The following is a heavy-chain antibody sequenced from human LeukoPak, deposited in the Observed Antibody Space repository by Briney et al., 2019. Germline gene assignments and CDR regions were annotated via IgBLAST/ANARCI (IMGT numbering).Heavy chain of an antibody. D-gene: IGHD3-3*01. J-gene: IGHJ4*02. CDR1: GGSISSGGYY. Sequence: PSETLSLTCTVSGGSISSGGYYWSWIRQHPGKGLEWIGYIYYSGSTYYNPSLKSRVTISVDTSKNQFPLKLTSVTAADTAVYYCARLYYDFYNGYYMNYFDYWGQGALVTVSS. CDR2: IYYSGST. V-gene: IGHV4-31*03. CDR3: ARLYYDFYNGYYMNYFDY.